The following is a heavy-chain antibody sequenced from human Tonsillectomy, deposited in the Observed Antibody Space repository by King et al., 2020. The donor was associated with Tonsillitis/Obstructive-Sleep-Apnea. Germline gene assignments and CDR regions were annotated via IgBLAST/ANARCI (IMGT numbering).Heavy chain of an antibody. CDR3: AKDSRYSSSVDAFDI. CDR2: MSVSGGNT. J-gene: IGHJ3*02. CDR1: GFTFSSYA. Sequence: VQLVESGGGLVQPGGSLRLSCAASGFTFSSYAMSWVRQAPGRGLEWVSAMSVSGGNTYYADSVKCRFTISRDNSKNTLYLQMNSLRAEDTAVYFCAKDSRYSSSVDAFDIWGQGTMVTVSS. V-gene: IGHV3-23*04. D-gene: IGHD6-13*01.